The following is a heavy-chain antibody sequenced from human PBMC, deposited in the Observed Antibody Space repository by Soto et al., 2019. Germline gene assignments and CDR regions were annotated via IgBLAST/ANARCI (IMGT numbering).Heavy chain of an antibody. CDR1: GGSISSYY. V-gene: IGHV4-59*01. CDR2: IYHSGST. J-gene: IGHJ4*02. CDR3: ARGTLGDFDY. Sequence: SETLSLTCTVSGGSISSYYWSWIRQPPGKGLEWIGYIYHSGSTNYNPSLKSRVTISVDTSKNQFSLKLSSVTAADTAVYYCARGTLGDFDYWGQGTLVTVSS. D-gene: IGHD3-16*01.